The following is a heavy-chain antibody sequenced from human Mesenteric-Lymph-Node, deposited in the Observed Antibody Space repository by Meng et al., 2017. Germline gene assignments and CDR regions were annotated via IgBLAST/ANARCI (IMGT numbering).Heavy chain of an antibody. J-gene: IGHJ3*01. CDR3: ARDPYGNYIGAFDF. CDR2: TTGSGGGGGT. Sequence: GGSLRLSCAASGFTFNNYAMNWVRQAPGKGLEWVSSTTGSGGGGGTYHADSVRGRFTISRDDSKNTLFLQMNNLRAEDTAVYYCARDPYGNYIGAFDFWGLGTMVTVSS. CDR1: GFTFNNYA. D-gene: IGHD3-10*01. V-gene: IGHV3-23*01.